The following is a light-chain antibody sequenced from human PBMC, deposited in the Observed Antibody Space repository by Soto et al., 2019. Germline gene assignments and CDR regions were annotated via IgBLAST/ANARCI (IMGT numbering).Light chain of an antibody. V-gene: IGKV3-15*01. CDR1: QIVSSD. Sequence: IVMSQSPATLSVSPVESATLSCRASQIVSSDLAWYQQKPGQPPRLLVFGASTRATGIPAGFSGLGSGRHFTLTISSLQSEDCAVYYGQKYNTWPRTFGQGTKVDIK. J-gene: IGKJ1*01. CDR3: QKYNTWPRT. CDR2: GAS.